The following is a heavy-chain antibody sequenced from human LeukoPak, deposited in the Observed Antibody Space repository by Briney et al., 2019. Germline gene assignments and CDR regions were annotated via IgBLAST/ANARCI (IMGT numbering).Heavy chain of an antibody. Sequence: SVKVSCKASGGTFSSYAISWVRQAPGQGLEWMGGITPMFGTANYAQKFQGRVTITADESTSTAYMELSSLRSEDTAVYYCVRDGSYYDNSGYYYLYWGQGTLVTVSS. J-gene: IGHJ4*02. D-gene: IGHD3-22*01. CDR1: GGTFSSYA. CDR3: VRDGSYYDNSGYYYLY. V-gene: IGHV1-69*13. CDR2: ITPMFGTA.